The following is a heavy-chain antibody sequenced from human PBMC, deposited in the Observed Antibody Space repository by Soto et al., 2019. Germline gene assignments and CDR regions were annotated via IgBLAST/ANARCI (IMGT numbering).Heavy chain of an antibody. CDR2: IYYSGST. V-gene: IGHV4-59*01. D-gene: IGHD1-1*01. J-gene: IGHJ4*02. Sequence: ETLSLTCTVSGGSISSYNWSWLRQPPGKGLEWIGYIYYSGSTNYNPSLKSRVTISVDTSKNQFSLKLSSVTAADTAVYYCARVQAGTIDYWGQGALVTVSS. CDR3: ARVQAGTIDY. CDR1: GGSISSYN.